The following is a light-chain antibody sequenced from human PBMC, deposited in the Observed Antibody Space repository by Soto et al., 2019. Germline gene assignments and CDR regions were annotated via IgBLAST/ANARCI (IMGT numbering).Light chain of an antibody. J-gene: IGKJ1*01. CDR1: QAISSY. CDR3: QHLNGYPRT. CDR2: AAS. V-gene: IGKV1-9*01. Sequence: DIQLTQSPSLLPASVGDRVTITCRASQAISSYLAWYQQKPGKAPKLLIYAASTLQSGVPSRFSGSGSGTEFTLTISSLQPEDFATYYCQHLNGYPRTFGQGTKVEIK.